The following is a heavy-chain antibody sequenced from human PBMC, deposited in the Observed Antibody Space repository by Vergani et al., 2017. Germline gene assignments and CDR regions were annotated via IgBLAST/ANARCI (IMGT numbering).Heavy chain of an antibody. CDR2: ISASGAPT. D-gene: IGHD1-20*01. CDR1: GFTFSTYA. CDR3: ARAYGRYDWFDY. J-gene: IGHJ4*01. V-gene: IGHV3-23*01. Sequence: EVQLLESGGDLVQPGGSLRLSCTASGFTFSTYAMSWVRQAPGKGLEWVSGISASGAPTYYAYSVKGRVTISRDNSKNTLYLQMNSLRVEDTAVYYCARAYGRYDWFDYWGQRTLVTVSS.